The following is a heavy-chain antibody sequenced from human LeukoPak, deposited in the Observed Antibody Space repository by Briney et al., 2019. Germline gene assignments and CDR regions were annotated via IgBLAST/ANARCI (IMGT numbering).Heavy chain of an antibody. J-gene: IGHJ6*03. CDR1: GFTFSDYY. Sequence: SGGSLRLSCAASGFTFSDYYMSWIRQAPGKGLEWVSYISSSGSTIYYADSVKGRFTISRDNAKNSLYLQMNSLRAEDTAVYYCARPYSSYYYYMDVWGKGTTVTVSS. CDR3: ARPYSSYYYYMDV. D-gene: IGHD5-18*01. CDR2: ISSSGSTI. V-gene: IGHV3-11*04.